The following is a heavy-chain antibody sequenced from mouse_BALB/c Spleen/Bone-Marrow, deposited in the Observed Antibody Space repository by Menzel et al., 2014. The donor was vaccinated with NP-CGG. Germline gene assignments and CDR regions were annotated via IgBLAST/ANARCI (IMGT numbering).Heavy chain of an antibody. CDR3: VRDANYAGAGWELNL. CDR2: IAYGGTT. J-gene: IGHJ3*02. CDR1: GFSLSTHY. Sequence: EESGGRLVTPGTPLTLTCTASGFSLSTHYINWVRQAPGKGLEWIGIIAYGGTTYYASWAKGRFTISKTSTTVTLAITSPTTEDTATYFCVRDANYAGAGWELNLWGQGTLVTVS. D-gene: IGHD1-1*02. V-gene: IGHV5-6-5*01.